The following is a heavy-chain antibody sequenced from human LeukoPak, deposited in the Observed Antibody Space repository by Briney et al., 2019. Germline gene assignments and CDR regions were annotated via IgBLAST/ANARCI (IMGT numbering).Heavy chain of an antibody. V-gene: IGHV4-39*01. CDR1: GGSISSSIYY. CDR3: LRFGSASYYNTFDN. Sequence: SETLSLTCTVSGGSISSSIYYWGWIRQPPGKGLEWIGSIHCSGSTYYNPSLRSRVTVSVDTSKNQFSLRVNSVTAADTAVYYCLRFGSASYYNTFDNWGQGTLVTVSS. D-gene: IGHD3-10*01. CDR2: IHCSGST. J-gene: IGHJ4*02.